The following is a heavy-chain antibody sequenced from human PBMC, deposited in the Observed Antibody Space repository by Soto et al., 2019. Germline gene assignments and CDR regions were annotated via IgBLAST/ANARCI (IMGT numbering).Heavy chain of an antibody. CDR2: ISGSGGST. D-gene: IGHD4-17*01. CDR3: AKVPVNNYYYYGMDV. CDR1: GFTFSSYA. V-gene: IGHV3-23*01. Sequence: GGSLRLSCAASGFTFSSYAMSWVRQAPGKGLEWVSAISGSGGSTYYADSVKGRFTISRDNSKNTLYLQMNGLRAEDTAVYYCAKVPVNNYYYYGMDVWGQGTTVTVSS. J-gene: IGHJ6*02.